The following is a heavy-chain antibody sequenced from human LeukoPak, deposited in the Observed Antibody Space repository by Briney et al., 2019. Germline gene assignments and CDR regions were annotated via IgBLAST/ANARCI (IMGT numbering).Heavy chain of an antibody. CDR1: GYTFTGYY. CDR3: ARGDHAYYYDSSGYYLLDY. Sequence: ASVKVSCKASGYTFTGYYMHWVRQAPGQGLEWMGWINPNSGGTNYAQKFQGRVTMTRDTSISTAYMELSRLRSDDTAVYYCARGDHAYYYDSSGYYLLDYWGQGTLVTVSS. V-gene: IGHV1-2*02. D-gene: IGHD3-22*01. CDR2: INPNSGGT. J-gene: IGHJ4*02.